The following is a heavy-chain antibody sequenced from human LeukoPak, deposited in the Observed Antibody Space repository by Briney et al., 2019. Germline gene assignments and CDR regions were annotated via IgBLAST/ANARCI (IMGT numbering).Heavy chain of an antibody. Sequence: PSQTLSLTCTVSGGSISSGDYYWSWIRQPPGKGLEWIGYIYYSGSTNYNPSLKSRVTISVDTSKNQFSLKLSSVTAADTAVYYCARDPMNRRFDYWGQGTLVTVSS. CDR1: GGSISSGDYY. CDR2: IYYSGST. J-gene: IGHJ4*02. CDR3: ARDPMNRRFDY. V-gene: IGHV4-61*08. D-gene: IGHD3-22*01.